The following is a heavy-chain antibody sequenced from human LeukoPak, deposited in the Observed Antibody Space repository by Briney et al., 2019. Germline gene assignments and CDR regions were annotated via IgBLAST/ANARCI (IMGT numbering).Heavy chain of an antibody. CDR3: ARWSTTNVFDY. D-gene: IGHD4-17*01. Sequence: PSETLSLTCTVSGGSISSGGYYWSWIRQHPGKGLEWIGYIYYSGSTYYNPSLKSRVTISVDTSKNQFSLKLSSVTAADTAVYYCARWSTTNVFDYWGQGTLVTVSS. CDR2: IYYSGST. J-gene: IGHJ4*02. CDR1: GGSISSGGYY. V-gene: IGHV4-31*03.